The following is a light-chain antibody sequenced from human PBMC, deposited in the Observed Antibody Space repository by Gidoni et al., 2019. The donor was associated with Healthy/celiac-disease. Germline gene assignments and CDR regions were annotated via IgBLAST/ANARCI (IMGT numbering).Light chain of an antibody. V-gene: IGLV3-1*01. CDR3: QAWDSSRVV. J-gene: IGLJ2*01. Sequence: SYELTQPPSVSVCPGQTASITCSGDNLGDKYACWYQQKPGQSPVLVIYQDSKRPSGIPERFSGSNSGNTATLTISGTQAMDEADYYCQAWDSSRVVFGGGTKLTVL. CDR1: NLGDKY. CDR2: QDS.